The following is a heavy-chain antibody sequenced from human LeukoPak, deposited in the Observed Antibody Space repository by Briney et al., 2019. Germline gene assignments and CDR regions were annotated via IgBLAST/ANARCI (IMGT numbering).Heavy chain of an antibody. CDR2: VYISGDT. D-gene: IGHD2-21*01. V-gene: IGHV4-4*07. J-gene: IGHJ4*02. CDR1: GGSVTTSY. Sequence: SETLSLTCTVSGGSVTTSYWSWIRQSAGEGLEWIGRVYISGDTKYNPSLKSRVIMSLDASKNQFSLSLRSVTDADTAVYYCARLIAEVGGGTNYFDTWGQGTLVTVSS. CDR3: ARLIAEVGGGTNYFDT.